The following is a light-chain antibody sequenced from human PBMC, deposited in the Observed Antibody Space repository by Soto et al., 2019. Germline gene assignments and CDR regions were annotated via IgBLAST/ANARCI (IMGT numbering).Light chain of an antibody. J-gene: IGKJ2*01. CDR2: DAS. Sequence: EIVLTQSPATLSLSPGERATLSCRASQSVSRYIAWYQQKPGQTPRLLIYDASNKATGIPARFSGSGSGTDFTLTISSLGPEDFGVYYCLQRANWYTFGQGTKLEIK. V-gene: IGKV3-11*01. CDR3: LQRANWYT. CDR1: QSVSRY.